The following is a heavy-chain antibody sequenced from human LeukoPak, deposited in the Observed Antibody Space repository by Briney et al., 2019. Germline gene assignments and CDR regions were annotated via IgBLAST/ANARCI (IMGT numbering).Heavy chain of an antibody. CDR3: ARDPYYCSSSSCQNGFDI. Sequence: ASVTVSCKASGYIFSSYGISWVRQAPGQGLEGMGWISAYNGHTNYAQKLQGRVTMTTDTSTSTAYMELRSLRSDDTAVYYCARDPYYCSSSSCQNGFDIWGQGTMVTVSS. D-gene: IGHD2-2*01. CDR1: GYIFSSYG. J-gene: IGHJ3*02. CDR2: ISAYNGHT. V-gene: IGHV1-18*01.